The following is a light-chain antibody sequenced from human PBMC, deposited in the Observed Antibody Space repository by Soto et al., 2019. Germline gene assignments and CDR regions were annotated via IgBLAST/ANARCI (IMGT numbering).Light chain of an antibody. CDR1: SSDVGGYNL. Sequence: QSALTQPASVSGSPGQSITISCTGTSSDVGGYNLVSWYQQHPGKAPKLMIYEVSKRPSGVSNRFSGSKSGNTASLTISGLQAEDEADYYCCSYAGSSTFVFGGGTQLTVL. V-gene: IGLV2-23*02. J-gene: IGLJ2*01. CDR3: CSYAGSSTFV. CDR2: EVS.